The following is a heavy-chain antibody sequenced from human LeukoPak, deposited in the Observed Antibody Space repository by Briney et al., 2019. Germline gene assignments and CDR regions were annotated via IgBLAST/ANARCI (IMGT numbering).Heavy chain of an antibody. Sequence: ASVKVSCKASGYTFTSYDINWVRQATGQGLEWMGWMNPNSGNTGYAQKFQGRVTMTRNTSISTAYMELSSLRSEDTAVYHCAIDYYDSSGYLPNAFDIWGQGTMVTVSS. CDR2: MNPNSGNT. J-gene: IGHJ3*02. D-gene: IGHD3-22*01. CDR3: AIDYYDSSGYLPNAFDI. CDR1: GYTFTSYD. V-gene: IGHV1-8*01.